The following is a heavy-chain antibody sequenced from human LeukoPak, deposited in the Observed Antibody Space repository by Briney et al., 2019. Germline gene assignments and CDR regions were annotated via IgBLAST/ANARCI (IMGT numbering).Heavy chain of an antibody. J-gene: IGHJ4*02. CDR1: GFTFSSYA. Sequence: PGGYLRLSCAASGFTFSSYAMSWVRQVPGKGLEWVSAISGSGGSTYYADSVKGRFTISRDNSKNTLYLQMSSLRAEDTAVYYCAKTWGSKGRRDCYFDYWGQGTLVTVSS. CDR2: ISGSGGST. V-gene: IGHV3-23*01. D-gene: IGHD7-27*01. CDR3: AKTWGSKGRRDCYFDY.